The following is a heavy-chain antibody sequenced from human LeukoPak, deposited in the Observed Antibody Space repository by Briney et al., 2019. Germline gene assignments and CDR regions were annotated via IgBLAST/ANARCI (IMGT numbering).Heavy chain of an antibody. CDR2: ISGSSTYR. CDR1: GFTFSAYS. CDR3: ARDFTVVGATGFDY. Sequence: PGGSLRLSCATSGFTFSAYSMNWVRQAPGRGLEWVSSISGSSTYRHYADSVKGRFTISRDNAKNSLYLQMNSLRAEDTAVYYCARDFTVVGATGFDYWGQGTLVTVSS. J-gene: IGHJ4*02. V-gene: IGHV3-21*01. D-gene: IGHD1-26*01.